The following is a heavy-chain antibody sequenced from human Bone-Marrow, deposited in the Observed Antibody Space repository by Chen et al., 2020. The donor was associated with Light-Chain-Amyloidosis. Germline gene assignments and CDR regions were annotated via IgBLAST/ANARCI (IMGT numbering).Heavy chain of an antibody. J-gene: IGHJ4*02. Sequence: EGKLERSGQEGKKPGESLKISGKGSEYTFPNYWIGWVRQMPGKGLEWMGVIYPDDSDARYSPSFEGQVTISADKSITTAYLQWRSLKASDTAMYYCARRRDGYNFDYWGQGTLVTVSS. CDR2: IYPDDSDA. CDR1: EYTFPNYW. CDR3: ARRRDGYNFDY. V-gene: IGHV5-51*01. D-gene: IGHD5-12*01.